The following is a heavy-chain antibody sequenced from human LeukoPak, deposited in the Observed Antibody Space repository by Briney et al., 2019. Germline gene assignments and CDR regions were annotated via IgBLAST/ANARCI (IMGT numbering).Heavy chain of an antibody. CDR1: GYTLTELS. V-gene: IGHV1-24*01. CDR2: FDPEDGET. J-gene: IGHJ3*02. Sequence: ASVKVSCKVSGYTLTELSMHWVRQAPGKGLEWMGGFDPEDGETIYAQKFQGRVTMTEDTSTDTAYMELSSLRSEDTAVYYCASGREYSSSRFPPLGAFDIWGQGTMVTVSS. CDR3: ASGREYSSSRFPPLGAFDI. D-gene: IGHD6-13*01.